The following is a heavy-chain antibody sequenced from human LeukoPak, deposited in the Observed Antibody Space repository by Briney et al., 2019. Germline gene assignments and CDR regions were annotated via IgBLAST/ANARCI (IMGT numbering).Heavy chain of an antibody. J-gene: IGHJ6*02. CDR1: GFTFSSYA. CDR2: ISGSGGST. V-gene: IGHV3-23*01. Sequence: GGSLRLSCAASGFTFSSYAMSWVRQAPGKGLEWVSAISGSGGSTYYADSVKGRFTISRDNSKNTLYLQMNSLRAEDTAVYYCAKDIVVVPAAMTYYGMDVWGQGTTVTVSS. CDR3: AKDIVVVPAAMTYYGMDV. D-gene: IGHD2-2*01.